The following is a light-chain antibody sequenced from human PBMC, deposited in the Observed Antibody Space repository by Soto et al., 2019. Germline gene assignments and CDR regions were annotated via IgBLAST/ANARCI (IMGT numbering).Light chain of an antibody. CDR1: SSDVGGYNY. Sequence: QSALTQPRSVSGSPGQSVTISCTGTSSDVGGYNYVSWYQQHPGKAPKGMIYDVSERPSGVPDRFSGSKSGNTAFLTISGLQAEDEADYYCCSNAGSYEVFGGGTQLTVL. V-gene: IGLV2-11*01. CDR2: DVS. J-gene: IGLJ2*01. CDR3: CSNAGSYEV.